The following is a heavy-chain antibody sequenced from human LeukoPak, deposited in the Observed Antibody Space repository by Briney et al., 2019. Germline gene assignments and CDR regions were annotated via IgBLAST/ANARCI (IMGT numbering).Heavy chain of an antibody. V-gene: IGHV4-61*02. CDR3: ARLPIMVGAPRHFQD. Sequence: SETLSLTCTVSGGSISSGSYYWSCIRQPAGKGLECIGRIYTSGSTNYNPSLKSRVTISLDTSKHQFSLKLSSVTAADTAVYYCARLPIMVGAPRHFQDWGQGTLVIVSS. D-gene: IGHD1-26*01. CDR1: GGSISSGSYY. J-gene: IGHJ1*01. CDR2: IYTSGST.